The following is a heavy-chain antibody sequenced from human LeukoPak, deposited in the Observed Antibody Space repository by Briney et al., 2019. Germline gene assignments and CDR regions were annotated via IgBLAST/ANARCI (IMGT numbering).Heavy chain of an antibody. J-gene: IGHJ6*04. CDR3: ARDRYNWNYGAQDV. V-gene: IGHV3-20*04. Sequence: PGGSLRLSCAASGFTFDDYGMSWVRQAPGKGLEWFSGINWNGGSTGYADSVKGRFTISRDNAKNSLYLQMSSLRAEDTALYYCARDRYNWNYGAQDVWGKGTTVTVSS. CDR2: INWNGGST. CDR1: GFTFDDYG. D-gene: IGHD1-7*01.